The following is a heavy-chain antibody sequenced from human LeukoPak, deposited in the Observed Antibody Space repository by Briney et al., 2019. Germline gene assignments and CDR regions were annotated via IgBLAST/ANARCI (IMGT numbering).Heavy chain of an antibody. J-gene: IGHJ4*02. CDR3: ARGGVDFWSGYYKQPPDY. CDR2: INHSGST. D-gene: IGHD3-3*01. CDR1: GGSISSYY. V-gene: IGHV4-34*01. Sequence: PSETLSLTCTVSGGSISSYYWSWIRQPPGKGLEWIGEINHSGSTNYNPSLKSRVTISVDTSKNQFSLKLSSVTAADTAVYYCARGGVDFWSGYYKQPPDYWGQGTLVTVSS.